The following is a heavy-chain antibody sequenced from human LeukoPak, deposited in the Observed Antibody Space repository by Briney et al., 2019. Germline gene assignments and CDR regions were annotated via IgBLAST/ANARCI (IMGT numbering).Heavy chain of an antibody. J-gene: IGHJ4*02. D-gene: IGHD1-1*01. CDR3: ASDVAYKFDY. Sequence: GGSLRLSCAASGFPFNRDSMHWVRQSPGKGLVWLSRISPDGSITNYADSVKGRFTISRDNAKSTLYLQMNSLRDEDTAVYYCASDVAYKFDYWGQGTLVTFSS. CDR2: ISPDGSIT. CDR1: GFPFNRDS. V-gene: IGHV3-74*01.